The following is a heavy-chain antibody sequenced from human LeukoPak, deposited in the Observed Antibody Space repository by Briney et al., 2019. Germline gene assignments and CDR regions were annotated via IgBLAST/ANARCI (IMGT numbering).Heavy chain of an antibody. CDR2: ISSNGGST. J-gene: IGHJ4*02. D-gene: IGHD3-10*01. CDR1: GFTFSSYA. V-gene: IGHV3-64D*06. CDR3: VKVTYGSGTYSDY. Sequence: GGSLRLSCSASGFTFSSYAMHWVRQAPGKGLEYVSAISSNGGSTFYADSVKGRFTISRDNSKNTLSLQMSSLRAEDTAVYYCVKVTYGSGTYSDYWGQGTLVTVSS.